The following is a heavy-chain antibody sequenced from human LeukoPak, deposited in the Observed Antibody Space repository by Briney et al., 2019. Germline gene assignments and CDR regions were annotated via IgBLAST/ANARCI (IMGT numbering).Heavy chain of an antibody. CDR3: ARDLTRSIAD. Sequence: GGSLRLSCEASGFTFSSYEMNWVRQAPGKGLEWLSYILTTGNTVYYADSVKGRFTISRDNAKNSLYLQMNSLRAEDTAVYYCARDLTRSIADWGQGTLVTVSS. D-gene: IGHD6-6*01. J-gene: IGHJ4*02. V-gene: IGHV3-48*03. CDR1: GFTFSSYE. CDR2: ILTTGNTV.